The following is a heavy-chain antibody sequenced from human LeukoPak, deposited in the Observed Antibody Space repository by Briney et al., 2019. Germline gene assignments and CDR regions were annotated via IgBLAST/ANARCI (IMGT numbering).Heavy chain of an antibody. CDR3: ASGKYYYDESASLNRASRTALDV. D-gene: IGHD3-22*01. CDR2: VYKNGHL. CDR1: GNSTTNYY. Sequence: SETLSLTCSVSGNSTTNYYCSWIRQSPGKGLEWLAYVYKNGHLDYNPSLRSRVTVSVDRSKTQFSLRLRSVTAADTAIYYCASGKYYYDESASLNRASRTALDVWAQGTMVIVSS. J-gene: IGHJ3*01. V-gene: IGHV4-59*01.